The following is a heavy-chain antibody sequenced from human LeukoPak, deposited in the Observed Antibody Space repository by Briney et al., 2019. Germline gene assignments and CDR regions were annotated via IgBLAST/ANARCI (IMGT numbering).Heavy chain of an antibody. Sequence: ASVKVSCKASGYTFNRNAINWVRQAPGQGLEWMGWINTKTGTPTYAQGFTGRFVFSLDTSVSTAYLQISSLKAEDTAVYYCARDLRELGAAVASQDYWGQGTLVTVSS. D-gene: IGHD6-19*01. J-gene: IGHJ4*02. CDR3: ARDLRELGAAVASQDY. V-gene: IGHV7-4-1*02. CDR2: INTKTGTP. CDR1: GYTFNRNA.